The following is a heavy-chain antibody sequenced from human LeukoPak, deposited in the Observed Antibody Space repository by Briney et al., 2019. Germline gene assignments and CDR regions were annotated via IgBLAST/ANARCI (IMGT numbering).Heavy chain of an antibody. D-gene: IGHD5-18*01. Sequence: SETLSLTCAVYGGSFSGYYWSWIRQPPGKGLEWIGEINHSGSTNYNPSLKSRVTISVDTSKNQFSLKLSSVTAADTAVYYCARARVTAYTSMVTAIDYWGQGTLVTVSS. J-gene: IGHJ4*02. CDR3: ARARVTAYTSMVTAIDY. CDR2: INHSGST. CDR1: GGSFSGYY. V-gene: IGHV4-34*01.